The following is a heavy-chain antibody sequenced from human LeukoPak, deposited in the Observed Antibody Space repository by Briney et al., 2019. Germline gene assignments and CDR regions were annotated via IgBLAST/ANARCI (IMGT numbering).Heavy chain of an antibody. CDR2: IYFSGST. J-gene: IGHJ5*02. Sequence: SETLSLTCTVSGGSISSFYWSWFYWSWIRQPPGKGLEWIGYIYFSGSTNYNPSLKSRVTISVDTSKNQFSLKLSSVTAADTAVYYCARGMVRGVIKYNWFDPWGQGTLVTVSS. V-gene: IGHV4-59*12. D-gene: IGHD3-10*01. CDR1: GGSISSFY. CDR3: ARGMVRGVIKYNWFDP.